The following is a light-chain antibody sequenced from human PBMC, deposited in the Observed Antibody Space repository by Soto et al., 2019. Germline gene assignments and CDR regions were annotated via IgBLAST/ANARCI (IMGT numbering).Light chain of an antibody. CDR2: DVS. CDR3: SSYISSSTYV. Sequence: QSVLTQPASLSGSPGQSITISCIGTSSDIGRYNYVSWYQQYPGKAPKFMIYDVSNRPSGVSNRFSGSKSGNTASLTISELQAEDEADYYCSSYISSSTYVFGTGTKVTVL. CDR1: SSDIGRYNY. J-gene: IGLJ1*01. V-gene: IGLV2-14*01.